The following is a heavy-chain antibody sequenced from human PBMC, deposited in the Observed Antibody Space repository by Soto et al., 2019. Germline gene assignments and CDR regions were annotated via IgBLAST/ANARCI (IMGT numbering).Heavy chain of an antibody. CDR2: ISYDGGNK. CDR3: ARPDYGSGSYPDY. CDR1: GFTFSSYA. Sequence: QVQLVESGGGVVQPERSLRLSCAASGFTFSSYAMHWVRQAPGKGLEWVAVISYDGGNKYYADSVKGRFTISRDNSKNTLYLQINSLRAEDTAVYYCARPDYGSGSYPDYWGQGTLVTVSS. V-gene: IGHV3-30-3*01. D-gene: IGHD3-10*01. J-gene: IGHJ4*02.